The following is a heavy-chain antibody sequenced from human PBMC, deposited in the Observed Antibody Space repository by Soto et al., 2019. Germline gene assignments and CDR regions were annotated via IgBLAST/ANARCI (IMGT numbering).Heavy chain of an antibody. CDR2: VSAYNRNT. Sequence: ASVWASFRTAGCTVTSYAMHCVRQAPRQGLEWMGWVSAYNRNTNYAQKFEDRVTMTTDTSTSTAYMELRSLRSDDTAVYYCARGVGSGSYYNQSTGFDPWGQGTLVTVSS. V-gene: IGHV1-18*01. CDR3: ARGVGSGSYYNQSTGFDP. D-gene: IGHD3-10*01. CDR1: GCTVTSYA. J-gene: IGHJ5*02.